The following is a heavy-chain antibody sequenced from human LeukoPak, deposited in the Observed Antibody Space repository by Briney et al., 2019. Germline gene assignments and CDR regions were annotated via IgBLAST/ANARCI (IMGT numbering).Heavy chain of an antibody. D-gene: IGHD6-19*01. CDR3: ARGIAVADTGFFDY. CDR2: IYSGGST. Sequence: GGSLRLSCAASGFTVSSNYMSWVRQAPGKGLEWVSVIYSGGSTYYADSVKGRFTISRDNSKSTLYLQMNSLRVEDTAVYYCARGIAVADTGFFDYWGQGTLVTVSS. V-gene: IGHV3-66*01. J-gene: IGHJ4*02. CDR1: GFTVSSNY.